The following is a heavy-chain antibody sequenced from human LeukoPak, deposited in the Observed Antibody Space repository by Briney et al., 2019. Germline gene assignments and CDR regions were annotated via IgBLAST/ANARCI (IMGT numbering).Heavy chain of an antibody. D-gene: IGHD2-15*01. CDR2: IWYDGSNT. CDR1: GFTFSSHG. J-gene: IGHJ4*02. V-gene: IGHV3-33*01. Sequence: GGSLRLSCAASGFTFSSHGMHWVRQAPGKGLEWVAVIWYDGSNTYYADSVKGRFTISRDNSKNTLYLQMNSLRAEDTAVYYCARIGYCSGGSCYWVDFDYWGQGTLVTVSS. CDR3: ARIGYCSGGSCYWVDFDY.